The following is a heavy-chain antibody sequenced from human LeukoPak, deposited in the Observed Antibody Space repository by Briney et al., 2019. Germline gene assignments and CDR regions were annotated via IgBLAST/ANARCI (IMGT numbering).Heavy chain of an antibody. CDR1: GYIFTNYN. D-gene: IGHD2-2*01. V-gene: IGHV1-18*01. Sequence: ASVKVSCKASGYIFTNYNISWVRQAPGQGLEWMGWISDYNGNTNYTQKLQGRVTMTTDTSTSTAYMELRSLRSDDTAVYYCARGGDIVVVPAAMGAPVGWWFDPWGQGTLVTVSS. CDR2: ISDYNGNT. J-gene: IGHJ5*02. CDR3: ARGGDIVVVPAAMGAPVGWWFDP.